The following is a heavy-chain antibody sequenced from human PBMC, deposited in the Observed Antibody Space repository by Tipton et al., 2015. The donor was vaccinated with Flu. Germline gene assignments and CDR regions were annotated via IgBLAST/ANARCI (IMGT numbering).Heavy chain of an antibody. V-gene: IGHV4-59*01. J-gene: IGHJ6*02. Sequence: TLSLTCTVSGGSISSYYWSWIRQPPGKGLEWIGYIYYSGSTNYNPSLKSRVTISVDTSRNQFSLKLSSVTAADTAVYYCARDSCGGSCSPMGARRYYYYGMDVWGQGTTVTVSS. CDR1: GGSISSYY. CDR2: IYYSGST. D-gene: IGHD2-15*01. CDR3: ARDSCGGSCSPMGARRYYYYGMDV.